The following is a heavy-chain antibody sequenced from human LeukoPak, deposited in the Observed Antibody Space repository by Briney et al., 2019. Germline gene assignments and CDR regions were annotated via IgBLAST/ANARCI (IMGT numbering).Heavy chain of an antibody. J-gene: IGHJ6*02. Sequence: SETLSLTCAVYGGSFSGYYWSWIRQPPGKGLEWIGEINHSGSTNYNPSLKSRVTMSVDTSKNQFSLKLSSVTAADTAVYYCASTYCSSTSCHYYYYGMDVWGQGTTVTVSS. CDR3: ASTYCSSTSCHYYYYGMDV. CDR1: GGSFSGYY. V-gene: IGHV4-34*01. D-gene: IGHD2-2*01. CDR2: INHSGST.